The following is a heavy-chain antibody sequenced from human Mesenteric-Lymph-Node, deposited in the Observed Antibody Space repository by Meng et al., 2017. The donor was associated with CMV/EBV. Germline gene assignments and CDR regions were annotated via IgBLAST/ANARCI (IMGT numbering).Heavy chain of an antibody. CDR1: GFTFSNYW. Sequence: GESLKISCPASGFTFSNYWMHWVRQAPGKGLVWVSRISSDGTGRSYADSVEGRFTVSRDNAKNTLYLHMNSLRAEDPAVYYCARARIENGDNGEDDYWGQGTLVTVSS. D-gene: IGHD5-24*01. J-gene: IGHJ4*02. CDR2: ISSDGTGR. V-gene: IGHV3-74*01. CDR3: ARARIENGDNGEDDY.